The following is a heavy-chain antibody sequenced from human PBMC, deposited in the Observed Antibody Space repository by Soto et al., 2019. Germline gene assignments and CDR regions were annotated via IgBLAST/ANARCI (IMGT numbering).Heavy chain of an antibody. V-gene: IGHV1-8*01. J-gene: IGHJ4*02. CDR3: AAGGGLPRYY. CDR1: GYTFTSYD. D-gene: IGHD5-12*01. Sequence: QVQLVQSGAEVKKPGASVKVSCKASGYTFTSYDINWVRQATGQGLEYLGWMNPNSGNTAYVQKFQGRVTMTWDTSIPTAYMELSSLRSEDTAVYYCAAGGGLPRYYWGQGTLVTVSS. CDR2: MNPNSGNT.